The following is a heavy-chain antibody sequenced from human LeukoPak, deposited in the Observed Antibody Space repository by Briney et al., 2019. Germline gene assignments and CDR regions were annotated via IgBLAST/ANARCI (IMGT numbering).Heavy chain of an antibody. J-gene: IGHJ6*03. CDR3: AKDSAYYDFWSGYGGSYYYYYMDV. Sequence: GGSLRLSCAASGFTFSSYAISWVRQAPGKGLEWVSAISGSGGSTYYADSVKGRFTISRDNSKNTLYLQMNSLRAEDTAVYYCAKDSAYYDFWSGYGGSYYYYYMDVWGKGTTVTVSS. V-gene: IGHV3-23*01. CDR1: GFTFSSYA. CDR2: ISGSGGST. D-gene: IGHD3-3*01.